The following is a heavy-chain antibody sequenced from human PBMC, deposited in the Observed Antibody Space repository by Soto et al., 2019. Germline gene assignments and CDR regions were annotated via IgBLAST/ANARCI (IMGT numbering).Heavy chain of an antibody. J-gene: IGHJ5*02. CDR3: ERDTLRGVLIRGFDP. V-gene: IGHV3-33*01. Sequence: QVQLVESGGGVVQPGRSLRLSCAASGFSFSSYAMHWVRQDHGKGLEWVALIWYDGSKKYYADSVKGRFTISRDNSKNTLFLQMNSLRAEDTAIYYCERDTLRGVLIRGFDPWGQGTLVTVSS. CDR1: GFSFSSYA. CDR2: IWYDGSKK. D-gene: IGHD3-10*01.